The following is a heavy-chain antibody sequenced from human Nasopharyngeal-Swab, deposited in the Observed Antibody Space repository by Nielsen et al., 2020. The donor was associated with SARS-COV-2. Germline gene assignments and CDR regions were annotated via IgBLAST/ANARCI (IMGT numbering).Heavy chain of an antibody. J-gene: IGHJ3*02. V-gene: IGHV3-21*01. Sequence: WIRQPPGKGLEWVSSISSSSSYIYYADLVKGRFTISRDKAQNSLYLQMNGLRAEDTAVYYCARDRGYSYGPDAFDIWGQGTMVTVSS. D-gene: IGHD5-18*01. CDR3: ARDRGYSYGPDAFDI. CDR2: ISSSSSYI.